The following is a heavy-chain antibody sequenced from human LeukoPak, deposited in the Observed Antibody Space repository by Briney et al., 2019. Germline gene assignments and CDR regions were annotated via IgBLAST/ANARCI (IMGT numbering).Heavy chain of an antibody. V-gene: IGHV1-2*06. CDR2: INPNSGGT. Sequence: EASVKVSCKASGYTFTGYYMRWVRQAPGQGLEWMGRINPNSGGTNYAQKFQGRVTMTRDTSISTAYMELSRLRSDDTAVYYCATTHTGITGPNWFDPWGQGTLVTVSS. J-gene: IGHJ5*02. CDR1: GYTFTGYY. CDR3: ATTHTGITGPNWFDP. D-gene: IGHD1-20*01.